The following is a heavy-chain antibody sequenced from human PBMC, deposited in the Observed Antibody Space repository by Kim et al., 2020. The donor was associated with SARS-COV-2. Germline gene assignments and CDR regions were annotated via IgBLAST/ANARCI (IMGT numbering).Heavy chain of an antibody. CDR2: ISYDGSNK. J-gene: IGHJ4*02. V-gene: IGHV3-30*18. D-gene: IGHD2-15*01. Sequence: GGSLRLSCAASGFTFSSYGMHWVRQAPGKGLEWVAVISYDGSNKYYADSVKGRFTISRDNSKNTLYLQMNSLRAEDTAVYYCAKDVWLVGLFDYWGQGTLVTVSS. CDR3: AKDVWLVGLFDY. CDR1: GFTFSSYG.